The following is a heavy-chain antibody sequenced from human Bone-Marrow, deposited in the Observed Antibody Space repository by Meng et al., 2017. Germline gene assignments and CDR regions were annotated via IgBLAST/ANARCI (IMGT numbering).Heavy chain of an antibody. CDR1: GFTFSSYW. CDR2: INSDGSST. J-gene: IGHJ4*02. CDR3: ARDATYSSSWWGELIVDPHFDY. D-gene: IGHD6-13*01. Sequence: GESLKISCAASGFTFSSYWMHWVRQAPGKGLVWVSRINSDGSSTSYVDSVKGRFTISRDNAKNTLYLQMNSLRAEDTAVYYCARDATYSSSWWGELIVDPHFDYWGQGTLVTVSS. V-gene: IGHV3-74*01.